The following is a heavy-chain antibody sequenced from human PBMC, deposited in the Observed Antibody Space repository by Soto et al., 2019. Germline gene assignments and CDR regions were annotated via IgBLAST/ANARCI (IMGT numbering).Heavy chain of an antibody. CDR2: IYYSGST. CDR1: GGSISSYY. CDR3: ARVVTAIHDAFDI. V-gene: IGHV4-59*01. J-gene: IGHJ3*02. D-gene: IGHD2-21*02. Sequence: SETLSLTCTVSGGSISSYYWSWIRQPPGKGLEWIGYIYYSGSTNYNPSLKSRVTISVDTSKNQFSLKLSSVTAADTAVYYCARVVTAIHDAFDIWGQGTIVTVSS.